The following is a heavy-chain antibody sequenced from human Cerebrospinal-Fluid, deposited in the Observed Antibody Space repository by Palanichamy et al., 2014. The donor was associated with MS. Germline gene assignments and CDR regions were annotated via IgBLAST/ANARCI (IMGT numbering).Heavy chain of an antibody. CDR1: GNTFT. CDR3: ARDSRGFAVI. V-gene: IGHV1-18*01. J-gene: IGHJ4*02. CDR2: ISAYNGHT. Sequence: QVHLVQSGAEVKKPGASVKVSCKASGNTFTITWVRQAPGQGLEWMGWISAYNGHTNYAQKLQGRVTMTTDTSRTTAYMELRSLRFDDTAVYYCARDSRGFAVIWGQGTLVTVFS.